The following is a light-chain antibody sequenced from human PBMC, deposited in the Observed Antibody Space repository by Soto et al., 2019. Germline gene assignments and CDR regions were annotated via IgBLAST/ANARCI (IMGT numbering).Light chain of an antibody. V-gene: IGLV1-44*01. CDR2: GNS. CDR3: AAWDDNLDAAV. Sequence: QSVLAQPPSASGTPGQSVIFSCSGSTSNIGSNPVTWYQQLPGTAPKLVIYGNSQRPSGVPDRFSGSKSGTSASLAISGLQSEDEADYYCAAWDDNLDAAVFGGGTQLTVL. CDR1: TSNIGSNP. J-gene: IGLJ7*01.